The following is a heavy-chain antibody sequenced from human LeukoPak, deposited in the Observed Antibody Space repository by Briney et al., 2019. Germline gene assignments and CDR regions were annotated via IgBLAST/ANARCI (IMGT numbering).Heavy chain of an antibody. CDR2: ISAYNGNT. V-gene: IGHV1-18*01. CDR1: GYTFTTYG. J-gene: IGHJ4*02. D-gene: IGHD4-17*01. CDR3: ARDDERRLSYFDY. Sequence: GASVKVSCKASGYTFTTYGTTWVRQAPGQGLEWMGWISAYNGNTNYAQRVQGRVTMTTDTSTGTAYMELRSLRSDDTAVYYCARDDERRLSYFDYWGQGTLVTVSS.